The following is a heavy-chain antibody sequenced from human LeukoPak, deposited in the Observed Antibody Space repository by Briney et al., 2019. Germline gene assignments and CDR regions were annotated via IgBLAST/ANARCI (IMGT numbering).Heavy chain of an antibody. CDR3: ARGRVTMVRGVIITSPGAYWFDP. CDR1: GGSFSGYY. CDR2: INHSGST. V-gene: IGHV4-34*01. J-gene: IGHJ5*02. Sequence: SETLSLTCAVYGGSFSGYYWSWIRQPPGKGLEWIGEINHSGSTNYNPSLKSQVTISVDTSKNQFSLKLSSVTAADTAVYYCARGRVTMVRGVIITSPGAYWFDPWGQGTLVTVSS. D-gene: IGHD3-10*01.